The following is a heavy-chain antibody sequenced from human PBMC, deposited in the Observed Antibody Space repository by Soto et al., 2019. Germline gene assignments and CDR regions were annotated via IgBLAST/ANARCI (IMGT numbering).Heavy chain of an antibody. CDR1: GLSLSTSGVG. D-gene: IGHD4-17*01. V-gene: IGHV2-5*02. CDR3: AHSGSWMTTVTNSLVY. CDR2: IYWDDDK. Sequence: QITLKESGPPLVKPTQTLTLTCTFSGLSLSTSGVGVGWIRQPPGKALEWLALIYWDDDKRYSPSLKSRLTITKDTSKNQVVLTMTNMDPVDTATYYCAHSGSWMTTVTNSLVYWGQGTLVTVSS. J-gene: IGHJ4*02.